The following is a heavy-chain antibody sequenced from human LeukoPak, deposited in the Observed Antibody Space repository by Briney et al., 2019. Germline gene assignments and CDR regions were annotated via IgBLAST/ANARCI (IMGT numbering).Heavy chain of an antibody. Sequence: GGSLRLSCAASGFTFSTSSMSWVRQAPGRGLEWVSIISGSGSNTYYADSVKGRFTISRDNSKNTLYLQMDSLRADDTAVYYCAKRSGSTVTGTTSYFDYWGQGTLVTVSS. J-gene: IGHJ4*02. CDR1: GFTFSTSS. CDR2: ISGSGSNT. CDR3: AKRSGSTVTGTTSYFDY. V-gene: IGHV3-23*01. D-gene: IGHD2-2*01.